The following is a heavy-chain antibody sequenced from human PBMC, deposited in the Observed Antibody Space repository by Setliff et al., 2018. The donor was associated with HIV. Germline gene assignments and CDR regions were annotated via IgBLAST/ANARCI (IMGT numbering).Heavy chain of an antibody. CDR2: ISGAGATT. D-gene: IGHD3-3*01. J-gene: IGHJ6*02. CDR3: AKDGSDNFWSGYYVVARRGMDV. Sequence: GGSLRLSCEASGFTLRSYAMYWVRQAPGKGLEWVAGISGAGATTYYADSVKGRFTISRDNSKDTLYLQMNSLRDEDTAVYFCAKDGSDNFWSGYYVVARRGMDVWGQGTTVTVSS. V-gene: IGHV3-23*01. CDR1: GFTLRSYA.